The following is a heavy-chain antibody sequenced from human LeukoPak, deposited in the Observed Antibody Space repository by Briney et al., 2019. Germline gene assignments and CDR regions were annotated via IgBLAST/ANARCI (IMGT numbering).Heavy chain of an antibody. Sequence: GRSLRLSCAASGFTFDDYAMHWVRQAPGKGLEWVSGISWNSGSIGYADSVKGRFTISRDNAKNSLYLQMNSLRAEDTALYYCAKAHSSSWFDFDYWGQGTQVTVSS. CDR1: GFTFDDYA. CDR3: AKAHSSSWFDFDY. V-gene: IGHV3-9*01. CDR2: ISWNSGSI. J-gene: IGHJ4*02. D-gene: IGHD6-13*01.